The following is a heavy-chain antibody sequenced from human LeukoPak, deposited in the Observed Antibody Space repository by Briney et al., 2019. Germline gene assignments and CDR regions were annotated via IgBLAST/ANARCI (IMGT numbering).Heavy chain of an antibody. CDR1: GGSISSDY. J-gene: IGHJ6*03. V-gene: IGHV4-59*01. CDR3: ARGSPSVIVVVPAAYYYYMDV. Sequence: SETLSLTCTVSGGSISSDYWSWIRQPPGKGLEWIGYIYYSGSTNYNPSLKSRVTISVDTSKNQFSLKLSSVTAADTAAYYCARGSPSVIVVVPAAYYYYMDVWGQGTLVTVSS. CDR2: IYYSGST. D-gene: IGHD2-2*01.